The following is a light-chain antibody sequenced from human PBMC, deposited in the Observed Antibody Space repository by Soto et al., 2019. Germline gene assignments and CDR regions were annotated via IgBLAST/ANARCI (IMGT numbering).Light chain of an antibody. V-gene: IGKV3-20*01. CDR3: QCYGGSRFT. CDR1: QSVSGSF. J-gene: IGKJ3*01. Sequence: EIVLTQSPGTLSLSPGERATLSCRASQSVSGSFLAWYQQKPGQAPSLLIYGESNRATGIPDRFSGSGSGTDFSLTITRLEPEDFAVYYCQCYGGSRFTFGPGTKVDIK. CDR2: GES.